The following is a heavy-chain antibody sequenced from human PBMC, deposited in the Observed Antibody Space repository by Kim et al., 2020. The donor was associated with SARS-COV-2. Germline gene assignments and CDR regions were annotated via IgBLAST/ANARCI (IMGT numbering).Heavy chain of an antibody. V-gene: IGHV3-7*01. CDR3: ARDYYGFLNH. D-gene: IGHD3-10*01. Sequence: GGSLRLSCAASGFTFSNYWMTWVRQAPGKGLEWVANIKQAGTEKNYVDSVKGRFTISRDNAKNSLYLQMSSLRAEDTAVYYCARDYYGFLNHWGQGTLVT. CDR2: IKQAGTEK. CDR1: GFTFSNYW. J-gene: IGHJ4*02.